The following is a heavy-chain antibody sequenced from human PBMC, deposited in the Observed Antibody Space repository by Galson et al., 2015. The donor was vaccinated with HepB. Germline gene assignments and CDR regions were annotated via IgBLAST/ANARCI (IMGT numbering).Heavy chain of an antibody. CDR2: IYPGDSDT. J-gene: IGHJ3*02. D-gene: IGHD3-22*01. CDR1: GYSFTSYW. Sequence: QSGAEVKKPGESLKISCKGSGYSFTSYWIGWVRQMPGKGLEWMGIIYPGDSDTRYSPSFQGQVTISADKSISTAYLQWSSLKASDTAMYYCARHETRYAVYYYDSSGSEDAFDIWGQGTMVTVSS. CDR3: ARHETRYAVYYYDSSGSEDAFDI. V-gene: IGHV5-51*01.